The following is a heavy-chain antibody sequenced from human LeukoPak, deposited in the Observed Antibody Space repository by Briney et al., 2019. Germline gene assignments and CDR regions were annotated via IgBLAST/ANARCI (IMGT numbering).Heavy chain of an antibody. CDR3: SCDYGSGYFDY. CDR2: VRSKAYGGTT. CDR1: GFTSGDYA. D-gene: IGHD3-10*01. V-gene: IGHV3-49*03. J-gene: IGHJ4*02. Sequence: SLRLSRTASGFTSGDYAMGWLREAPGGGVERGGFVRSKAYGGTTEYAASVKGRFTISRDDSNSIAYLQMNSLKTENTAVYYCSCDYGSGYFDYWGQGTLVTVSS.